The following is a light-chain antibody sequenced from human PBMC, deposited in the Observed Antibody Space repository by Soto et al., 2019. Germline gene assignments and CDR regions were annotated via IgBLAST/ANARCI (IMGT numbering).Light chain of an antibody. CDR3: LSFDSSLSVV. Sequence: QSVLTQPPSVSGAPGQRVTISCTGSRSNIGAGYDVHWYQQLPGRAPKLLIYGNTNRPSGVPDRFSDSKSGTSASLAITGLQAEDEADYYCLSFDSSLSVVFGGGTKLTVL. J-gene: IGLJ2*01. CDR2: GNT. V-gene: IGLV1-40*01. CDR1: RSNIGAGYD.